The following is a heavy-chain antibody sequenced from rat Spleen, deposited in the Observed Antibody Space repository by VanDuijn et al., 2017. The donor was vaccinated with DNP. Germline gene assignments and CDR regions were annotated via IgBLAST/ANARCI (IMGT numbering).Heavy chain of an antibody. J-gene: IGHJ1*01. CDR2: INYSGAT. Sequence: EVQFQESGPGLVKSSQSLSLTCSVTGYSITSNYWAWIRKFPGNKMEWMGYINYSGATSYNPSLRGRVSITRDTSKNRFFLQLNSVTTEDTATYYCARGLNYGGHIYSWYFDFWGPGTMVTVSS. CDR1: GYSITSNY. CDR3: ARGLNYGGHIYSWYFDF. V-gene: IGHV3-1*01. D-gene: IGHD1-11*01.